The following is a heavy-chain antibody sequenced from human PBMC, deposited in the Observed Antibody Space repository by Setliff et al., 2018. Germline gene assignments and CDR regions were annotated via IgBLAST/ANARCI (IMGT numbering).Heavy chain of an antibody. V-gene: IGHV4-30-4*08. D-gene: IGHD3-10*01. CDR1: GGSISSGDYY. CDR2: IYSSGST. CDR3: ARDYYGSGSPNTNWFDP. Sequence: PSETLSLTCTVSGGSISSGDYYWSWIRQPPGKGLEWIGYIYSSGSTYYNPSLQSRVTISVDTSTNQFSLKLSSVTAADTAVYYCARDYYGSGSPNTNWFDPWGQGTLVTV. J-gene: IGHJ5*02.